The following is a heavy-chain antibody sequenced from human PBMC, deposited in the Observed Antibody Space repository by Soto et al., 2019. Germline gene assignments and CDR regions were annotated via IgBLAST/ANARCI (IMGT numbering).Heavy chain of an antibody. CDR2: MHYSGST. CDR1: GGSISSSGYY. V-gene: IGHV4-39*01. J-gene: IGHJ4*02. D-gene: IGHD6-19*01. CDR3: ARRGSGWFFDY. Sequence: QLQLQESGPGLVKPSETLSLICTVSGGSISSSGYYWGWIRQPPGKGLEWIGSMHYSGSTYYNPSLKSRVTISLDTSNIQFSLTLNSVTASDTAVYYCARRGSGWFFDYWGQGTLDTVSS.